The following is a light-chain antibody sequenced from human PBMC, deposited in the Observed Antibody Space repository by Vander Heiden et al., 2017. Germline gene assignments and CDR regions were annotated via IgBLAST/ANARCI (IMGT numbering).Light chain of an antibody. CDR1: QSIASF. V-gene: IGKV1-39*01. J-gene: IGKJ2*01. Sequence: DIQMTQSPSSLSASVGDRVTITCRASQSIASFLNWYQQKPGKAPNLLIYDALTLQSGVPSRFTAIGSGTDFTLTISSLQPEDFATYYCQQSYTIPLTFGQGTKLEIK. CDR3: QQSYTIPLT. CDR2: DAL.